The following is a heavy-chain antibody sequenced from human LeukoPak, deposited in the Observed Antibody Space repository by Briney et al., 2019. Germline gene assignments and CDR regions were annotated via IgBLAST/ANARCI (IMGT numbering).Heavy chain of an antibody. J-gene: IGHJ4*02. CDR3: ARRNNFDY. V-gene: IGHV3-7*01. CDR2: IKEDGSVK. D-gene: IGHD2/OR15-2a*01. Sequence: GGSLRLSCAGAGFTFTKYAMSWVRQAPGKGLEWVANIKEDGSVKSYVGSVKGRFTISRDNAKKSLYLQMSSLRDEDTAVYYCARRNNFDYWGQGTLVTVSS. CDR1: GFTFTKYA.